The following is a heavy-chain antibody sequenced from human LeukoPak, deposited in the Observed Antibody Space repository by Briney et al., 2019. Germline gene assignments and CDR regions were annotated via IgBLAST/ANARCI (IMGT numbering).Heavy chain of an antibody. CDR1: GFTFSSYA. Sequence: GGSLRLSCAASGFTFSSYAMSWVRQAPGKGLEWVSGIRSAVDTTHYADSVKGRFIISRDNSKNTLSLQLNSLRPEDTALYYCAKHFCTGLDCSLFDSWGQGTLVTVSS. CDR3: AKHFCTGLDCSLFDS. CDR2: IRSAVDTT. J-gene: IGHJ4*02. V-gene: IGHV3-23*01. D-gene: IGHD3/OR15-3a*01.